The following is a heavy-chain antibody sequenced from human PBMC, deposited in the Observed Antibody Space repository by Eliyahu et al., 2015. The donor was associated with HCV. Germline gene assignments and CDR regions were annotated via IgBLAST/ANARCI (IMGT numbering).Heavy chain of an antibody. D-gene: IGHD2-2*01. CDR2: IYYSGST. Sequence: QVQLQESGPGLVKPSETLSLTCTVSGGSISSYYWSWIRQPPGKGLEWIGYIYYSGSTNYNPSLKSRVTISVDTSKNQFSLKLSPVTAADTAVYYCARHRRCSSTSCYRGGPRARSWFDPWGQGTLVTVSS. CDR1: GGSISSYY. J-gene: IGHJ5*02. V-gene: IGHV4-59*08. CDR3: ARHRRCSSTSCYRGGPRARSWFDP.